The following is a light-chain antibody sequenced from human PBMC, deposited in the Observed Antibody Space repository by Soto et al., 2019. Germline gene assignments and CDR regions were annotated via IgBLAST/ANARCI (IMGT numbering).Light chain of an antibody. CDR3: QQYNSYPLT. CDR1: QGVSTW. V-gene: IGKV1-5*01. CDR2: DAS. J-gene: IGKJ4*01. Sequence: DIQMSQSPSSVSASVGDRVTITCRASQGVSTWLAWYQQKPGKAPNLLIYDASSLESGVPSRFSGSGSGTEFTLTISSLQPDDFATYYCQQYNSYPLTFGGGTKVDIK.